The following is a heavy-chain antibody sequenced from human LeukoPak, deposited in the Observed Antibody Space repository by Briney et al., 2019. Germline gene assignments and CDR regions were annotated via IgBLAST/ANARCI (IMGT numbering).Heavy chain of an antibody. CDR3: ARDLVYDSPPSGMDV. Sequence: ASVKASCKASGYTFTGYYMHWVRQAPGQGLEWMGWINPNSGGTNYAQKFQGRVTMTRDTSISTAYMELSRLRSDDTAVYYCARDLVYDSPPSGMDVWGQGTTVTVSS. V-gene: IGHV1-2*02. CDR1: GYTFTGYY. CDR2: INPNSGGT. J-gene: IGHJ6*02. D-gene: IGHD3-16*01.